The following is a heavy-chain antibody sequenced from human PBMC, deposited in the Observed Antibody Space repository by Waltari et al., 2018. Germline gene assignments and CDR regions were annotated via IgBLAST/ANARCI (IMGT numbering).Heavy chain of an antibody. J-gene: IGHJ4*02. D-gene: IGHD5-12*01. CDR1: GFAFGSYW. V-gene: IGHV3-7*04. Sequence: EVXMVXSGGXLVQPGGSLSLSCVASGFAFGSYWMTWVRQAPGKGXEWLAXISPGXSDEFXVDSVKGRFTXSRDNAKSSLYLQLNSLXAEDTAFYXCARAXLATILGNYFDXWGQGALVTVSS. CDR2: ISPGXSDE. CDR3: ARAXLATILGNYFDX.